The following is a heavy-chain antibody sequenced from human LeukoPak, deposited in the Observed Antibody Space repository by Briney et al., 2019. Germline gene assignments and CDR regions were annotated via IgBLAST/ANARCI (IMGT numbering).Heavy chain of an antibody. D-gene: IGHD4-23*01. CDR3: ARVGDYGGNSVAFNI. V-gene: IGHV4-30-2*01. CDR1: GGSISSGGYS. J-gene: IGHJ3*02. Sequence: ASETLSLTCAVSGGSISSGGYSWSWIRQPPGKGLEWIGYIYHSGSTYYNPSLKSRVTISVDRSKNQFSLKLSSVTAADTAVYYCARVGDYGGNSVAFNIWDQGTMVTVSS. CDR2: IYHSGST.